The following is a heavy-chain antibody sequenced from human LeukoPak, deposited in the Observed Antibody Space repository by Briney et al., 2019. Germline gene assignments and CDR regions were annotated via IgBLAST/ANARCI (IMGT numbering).Heavy chain of an antibody. CDR3: ARHYGP. CDR1: GYTFTGYY. V-gene: IGHV1-46*01. D-gene: IGHD3-16*01. CDR2: LKLYDGSI. Sequence: GASVKVSCKASGYTFTGYYMHWVRQAPGQGLEWMGVLKLYDGSISHAQKFQGRVTISVDTSKNQFSLKLTSVTAADTAVYYCARHYGPWGQGTLVTVSS. J-gene: IGHJ5*02.